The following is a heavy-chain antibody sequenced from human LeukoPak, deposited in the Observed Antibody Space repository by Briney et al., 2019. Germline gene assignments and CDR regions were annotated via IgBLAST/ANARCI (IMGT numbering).Heavy chain of an antibody. CDR1: GYTFTGYY. CDR2: INPNSGGT. J-gene: IGHJ5*02. CDR3: ARDLPPYSSGWYMGYWFDP. D-gene: IGHD6-19*01. Sequence: ASVKVPCKASGYTFTGYYMHWVRQAPGQGLEWMGRINPNSGGTNYAQKFQGRVTMTRDTSISTAYMELSRLRSDDTAVYYCARDLPPYSSGWYMGYWFDPWGQGTLVTVSS. V-gene: IGHV1-2*06.